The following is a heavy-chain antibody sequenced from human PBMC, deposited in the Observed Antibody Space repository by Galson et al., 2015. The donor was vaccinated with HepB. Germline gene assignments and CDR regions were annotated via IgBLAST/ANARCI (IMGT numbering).Heavy chain of an antibody. CDR3: TRNHYGSADF. CDR2: INEDGSGT. J-gene: IGHJ4*02. CDR1: GFTFGDYQ. Sequence: SLRLSCAASGFTFGDYQMHWVRQAPGKGLVWVSFINEDGSGTAYADSVRGRFTISRDNAKNTMYLQMNSLGAEDTAVYYCTRNHYGSADFWGQGTLVTVSS. V-gene: IGHV3-74*01. D-gene: IGHD3-10*01.